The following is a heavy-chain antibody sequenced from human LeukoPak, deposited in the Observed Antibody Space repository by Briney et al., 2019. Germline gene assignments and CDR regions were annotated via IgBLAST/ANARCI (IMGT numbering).Heavy chain of an antibody. CDR3: ARHALMWFGEWAWFDP. Sequence: SETLSLTCTVSGVSISSSNSYWGWIRQPPGKGLEWIGSIYYSGNTYYNASLKSQVSISIDTSKNQFSLKLSSVTAADTAVYYCARHALMWFGEWAWFDPWGQGTLVTVSS. V-gene: IGHV4-39*01. J-gene: IGHJ5*02. D-gene: IGHD3-10*01. CDR1: GVSISSSNSY. CDR2: IYYSGNT.